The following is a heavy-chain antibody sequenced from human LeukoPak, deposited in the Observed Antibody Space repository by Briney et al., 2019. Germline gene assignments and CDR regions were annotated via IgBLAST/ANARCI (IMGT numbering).Heavy chain of an antibody. CDR3: ARHVPYSSGWYRNWFDP. J-gene: IGHJ5*02. CDR1: GGSISSYY. V-gene: IGHV4-59*08. Sequence: SETLSLTCTVSGGSISSYYWSWIRQPPGKGLEWIGYIYYSGSTNYNPSLKSRVTISVDTSKNQLSLKLSSVTAADTAVYYCARHVPYSSGWYRNWFDPWGQGTLVTVSS. CDR2: IYYSGST. D-gene: IGHD6-19*01.